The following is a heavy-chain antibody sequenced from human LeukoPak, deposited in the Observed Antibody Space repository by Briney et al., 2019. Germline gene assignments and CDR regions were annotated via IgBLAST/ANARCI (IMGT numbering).Heavy chain of an antibody. CDR2: ISSNGHT. V-gene: IGHV3-64D*09. CDR3: VKDNREEDWFDP. J-gene: IGHJ5*02. Sequence: GGSLRLSCSASEFTFRKYSMHWVRQGPGKGLEYVSAISSNGHTYYADSVKGRFTISRDNSKSMLYLQMSSLRPEDTAVYYCVKDNREEDWFDPWGQGTLVTVSS. CDR1: EFTFRKYS. D-gene: IGHD2/OR15-2a*01.